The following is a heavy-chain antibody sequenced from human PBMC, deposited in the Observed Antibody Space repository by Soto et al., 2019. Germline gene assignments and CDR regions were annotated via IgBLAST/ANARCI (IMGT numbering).Heavy chain of an antibody. D-gene: IGHD3-3*01. CDR3: ARVFWSGYYSVDY. Sequence: EVQLVESGGGLVKPGGSLRLSCAASGFTFSSYSMNWVRQAPGKGLEWVSSISSSSSYIYYADSVKGRFTISRDNAKNSLYLQMNSLRAEDTAVYYCARVFWSGYYSVDYWGQGTLVTVSS. CDR1: GFTFSSYS. V-gene: IGHV3-21*01. CDR2: ISSSSSYI. J-gene: IGHJ4*02.